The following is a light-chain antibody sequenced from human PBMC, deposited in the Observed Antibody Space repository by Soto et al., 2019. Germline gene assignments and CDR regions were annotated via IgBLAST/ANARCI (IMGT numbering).Light chain of an antibody. CDR1: QSISSW. CDR2: DAS. V-gene: IGKV1-5*01. Sequence: DIQVNKSPSTLSASVGDRVTITCGASQSISSWLAWYQQKPGKAPKLLIYDASSLESGVPSRFSGSGSGTEFTLPISSLQPDDFATYYCQQYNSATWTFGQGTKVDIK. CDR3: QQYNSATWT. J-gene: IGKJ1*01.